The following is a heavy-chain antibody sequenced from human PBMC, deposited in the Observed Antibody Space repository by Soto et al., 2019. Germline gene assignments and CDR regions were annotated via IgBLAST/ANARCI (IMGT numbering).Heavy chain of an antibody. CDR1: GFTFSTYG. Sequence: PGGSLRLSCAASGFTFSTYGMHWVRQAPGKGLEWVAVISHDGSNKYYADSVKGRFTISRDNSKNTLSLQVSSLRAEDTAVYYCAKDEAQRTYYYFGMDVWGQGTTVTVSS. D-gene: IGHD6-25*01. CDR3: AKDEAQRTYYYFGMDV. CDR2: ISHDGSNK. V-gene: IGHV3-30*18. J-gene: IGHJ6*02.